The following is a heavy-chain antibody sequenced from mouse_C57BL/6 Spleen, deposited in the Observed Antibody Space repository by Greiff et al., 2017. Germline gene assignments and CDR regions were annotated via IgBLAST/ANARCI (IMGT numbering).Heavy chain of an antibody. V-gene: IGHV10-3*01. J-gene: IGHJ1*03. CDR3: VRDHYGSSYWYFDV. Sequence: HLVESGGGLVQPKGSLKLSCAASGFTFNTYAMHWVRQAPGKGLEWVARIRSKSSNYATYYADSVKDRFTISRDDSQSMLYLQMNNLKTEDTAMYYCVRDHYGSSYWYFDVWGTGTTVTVSS. CDR1: GFTFNTYA. D-gene: IGHD1-1*01. CDR2: IRSKSSNYAT.